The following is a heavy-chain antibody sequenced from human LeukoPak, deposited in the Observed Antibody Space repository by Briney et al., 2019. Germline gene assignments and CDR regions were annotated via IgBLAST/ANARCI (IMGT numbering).Heavy chain of an antibody. Sequence: GGSLRLSCAASGFTFSSYSMNWVRQAPGKGLEWVSSISSSSSYIYYADSVKGRFTISRDNAKNSLYLQMNSLRAEDTAVYYCARDPFGSNAFDIWGQGTVVAVSS. CDR1: GFTFSSYS. J-gene: IGHJ3*02. CDR2: ISSSSSYI. V-gene: IGHV3-21*01. CDR3: ARDPFGSNAFDI. D-gene: IGHD3-10*01.